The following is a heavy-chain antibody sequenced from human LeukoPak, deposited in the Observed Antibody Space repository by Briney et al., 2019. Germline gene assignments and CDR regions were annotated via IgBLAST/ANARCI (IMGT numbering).Heavy chain of an antibody. V-gene: IGHV3-15*01. CDR2: FKSKAAGGTT. Sequence: GGSLRLSCVVSGITLSNYGMSWVRQAPGRGLEWVGRFKSKAAGGTTDYAAPVAGRFTISRDDSKNMLYLQMNSLKTEDTAVYYCTRGAPQADVFDIWGQGTMVTVSS. CDR3: TRGAPQADVFDI. J-gene: IGHJ3*02. D-gene: IGHD1-26*01. CDR1: GITLSNYG.